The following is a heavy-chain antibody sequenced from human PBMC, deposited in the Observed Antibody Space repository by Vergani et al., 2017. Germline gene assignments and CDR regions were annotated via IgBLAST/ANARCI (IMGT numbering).Heavy chain of an antibody. CDR1: GGSFSGYY. CDR3: ARKVAVAGTGYYFDY. J-gene: IGHJ4*02. CDR2: INHSGST. Sequence: QVQLQQWGAGLLKPSETLSLTCAVYGGSFSGYYWRWIRQPPGKGLEWIGEINHSGSTNYNPSLKSRVTRSVDTSKNQFSLKLSSVTAADTAVSYCARKVAVAGTGYYFDYWGQGTLVTVSS. D-gene: IGHD6-19*01. V-gene: IGHV4-34*01.